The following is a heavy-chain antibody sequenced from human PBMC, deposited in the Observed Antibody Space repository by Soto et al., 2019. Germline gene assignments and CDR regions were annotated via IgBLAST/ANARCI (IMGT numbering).Heavy chain of an antibody. Sequence: GGSLRLSCAASGFTFSSHAMTWVRQAPGKGLEWVSGLSDSGDSIYYADSVKGRFTISRDNSKNTLYLQMNSLRAEDTAVYYCARGLYSGWHYFDYWGQGTLVTVSS. D-gene: IGHD5-12*01. CDR3: ARGLYSGWHYFDY. J-gene: IGHJ4*02. CDR1: GFTFSSHA. V-gene: IGHV3-23*01. CDR2: LSDSGDSI.